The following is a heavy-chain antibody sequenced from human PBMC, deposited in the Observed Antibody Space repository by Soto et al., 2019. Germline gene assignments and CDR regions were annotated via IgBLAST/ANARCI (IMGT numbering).Heavy chain of an antibody. D-gene: IGHD3-3*01. Sequence: ASVKVSCKASGYTFTSYGISWVRQAPGQGLEWMGWISAYNGNTNYAQKLQGRVTMTTDTSTSTAYMELRSLRSDDTAVYYCARDVRVTYYDFWSGYYMAPDAFDIWGQGTMVTVSS. J-gene: IGHJ3*02. CDR1: GYTFTSYG. V-gene: IGHV1-18*01. CDR3: ARDVRVTYYDFWSGYYMAPDAFDI. CDR2: ISAYNGNT.